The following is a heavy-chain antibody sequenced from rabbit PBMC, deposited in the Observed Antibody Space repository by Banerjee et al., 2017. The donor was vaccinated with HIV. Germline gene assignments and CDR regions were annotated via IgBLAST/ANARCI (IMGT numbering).Heavy chain of an antibody. CDR1: GFSFSSSYW. V-gene: IGHV1S45*01. CDR2: IHGGTSHT. D-gene: IGHD8-1*01. CDR3: AREMTGSSYYTDL. J-gene: IGHJ6*01. Sequence: QQQLEESGGDLVKPEGSLTLTCTASGFSFSSSYWICWVRQAPGKGLEWIACIHGGTSHTYYASWVNGRFTISKTSSSTVDLKMTSLTAADTATYFCAREMTGSSYYTDLWGPGTLVTVS.